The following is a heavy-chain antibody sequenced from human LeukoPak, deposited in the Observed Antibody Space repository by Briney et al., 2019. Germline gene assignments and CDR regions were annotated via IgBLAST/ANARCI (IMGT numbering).Heavy chain of an antibody. V-gene: IGHV4-34*01. J-gene: IGHJ4*02. D-gene: IGHD1-1*01. CDR2: INHSGST. CDR3: ARGRDRWNGGDY. Sequence: SETLSLTCAVYGGSFSGYYWSWIRQPPGKGLEWIGEINHSGSTNYNPSLKSRVTISVDTSKNQFSLKLSSVTAADTAVYYCARGRDRWNGGDYWGQGTLVTVSS. CDR1: GGSFSGYY.